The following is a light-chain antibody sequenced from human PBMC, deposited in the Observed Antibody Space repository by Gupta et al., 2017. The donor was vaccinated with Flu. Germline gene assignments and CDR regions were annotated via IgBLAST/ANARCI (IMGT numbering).Light chain of an antibody. Sequence: DIQMTQSPPTLSASVGDRVTITCRASQKIDPWLAWFQQKPGKAPKALIYNTSTLENGVPSRFIGGASGTEFTLTITSLQPDDFATYFCQQYCSYSWTFGPGTRVESK. CDR2: NTS. J-gene: IGKJ1*01. CDR3: QQYCSYSWT. V-gene: IGKV1-5*03. CDR1: QKIDPW.